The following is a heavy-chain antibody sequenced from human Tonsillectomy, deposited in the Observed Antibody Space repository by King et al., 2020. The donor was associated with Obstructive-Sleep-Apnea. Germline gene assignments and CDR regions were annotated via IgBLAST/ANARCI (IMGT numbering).Heavy chain of an antibody. CDR1: GGSFMDYY. CDR3: ARGSGAAAVNWFDP. Sequence: VQLQQWGTGLLKPSETLSLTCAVFGGSFMDYYLSVIRHPPGRGLDWIGEINHSGRTNYNPSLKRRVTISVDTSKNPFSLKLNSGTAADTAVYYCARGSGAAAVNWFDPWGPGTLVTVSS. J-gene: IGHJ5*02. V-gene: IGHV4-34*01. CDR2: INHSGRT. D-gene: IGHD6-13*01.